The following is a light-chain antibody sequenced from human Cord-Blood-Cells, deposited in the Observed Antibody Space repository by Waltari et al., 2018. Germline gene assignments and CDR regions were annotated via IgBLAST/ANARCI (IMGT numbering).Light chain of an antibody. J-gene: IGLJ2*01. V-gene: IGLV2-11*01. CDR2: DVS. CDR1: SSDVGGYNY. CDR3: CSYAGSYSV. Sequence: QPALTQPRSVSGSPGQSVTISCTGTSSDVGGYNYVSWYQQHPGKAPKPMIYDVSKRPSGVPDRFSGSKSGNTASLTISGLQAEDEADYYCCSYAGSYSVFGGGTKLTVL.